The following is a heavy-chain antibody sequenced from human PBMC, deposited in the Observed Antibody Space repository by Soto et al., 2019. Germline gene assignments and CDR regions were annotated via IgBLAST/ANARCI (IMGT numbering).Heavy chain of an antibody. CDR2: IYYSGST. V-gene: IGHV4-39*01. CDR1: GGSISSSSYY. Sequence: SETLSLTCTVSGGSISSSSYYWGWIRQPPGKGLEWIGSIYYSGSTYYNPSLKSRVTISVDTSKNQFSLKLSSVTAADTAVYYCARVVAATKYLDYWGQGTLVTVSS. CDR3: ARVVAATKYLDY. D-gene: IGHD2-15*01. J-gene: IGHJ4*02.